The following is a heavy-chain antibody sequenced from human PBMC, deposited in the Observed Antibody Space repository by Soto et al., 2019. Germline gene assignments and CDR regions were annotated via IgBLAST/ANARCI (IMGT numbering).Heavy chain of an antibody. CDR1: GDTLSELS. CDR2: FDPEDQET. V-gene: IGHV1-24*01. CDR3: AAEPLGFCDTDNCFRHYLGS. D-gene: IGHD2-15*01. Sequence: QVQLIQSGAEVKKPGASVKVSCKVSGDTLSELSIHWVRQASGKGLEWMGSFDPEDQETVYAQKFQGRVTLTEDTSTDTAYLEVTRLKSEDTATYYCAAEPLGFCDTDNCFRHYLGSWGQGTPVIISS. J-gene: IGHJ4*02.